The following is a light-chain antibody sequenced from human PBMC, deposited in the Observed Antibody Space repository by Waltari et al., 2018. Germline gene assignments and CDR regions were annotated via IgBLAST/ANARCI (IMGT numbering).Light chain of an antibody. CDR3: CSYAGDGAFV. CDR2: EAT. CDR1: RNDVGGYKL. Sequence: QSALTQPASVSGSPGQSITISCTGPRNDVGGYKLVSWYQYHPGKAPKLLIYEATRRPSAISDRFSASKSDNTASLTISGLQTEDEADYFCCSYAGDGAFVFGGGTRLTVL. V-gene: IGLV2-23*02. J-gene: IGLJ2*01.